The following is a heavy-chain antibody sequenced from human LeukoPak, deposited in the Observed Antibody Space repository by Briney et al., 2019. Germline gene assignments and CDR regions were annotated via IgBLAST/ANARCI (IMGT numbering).Heavy chain of an antibody. CDR3: GRDAQRGLDYSNSLQY. V-gene: IGHV3-33*01. D-gene: IGHD4-11*01. CDR1: GFIFSNYA. J-gene: IGHJ4*02. Sequence: GASLRLSCAASGFIFSNYAMHWVRQAPGKGLEWVAVIRYDGTTRYYADSVKGRFSISRDDSQKRVFLQMNNLRDDDTAVYYCGRDAQRGLDYSNSLQYWGQGALVTVSS. CDR2: IRYDGTTR.